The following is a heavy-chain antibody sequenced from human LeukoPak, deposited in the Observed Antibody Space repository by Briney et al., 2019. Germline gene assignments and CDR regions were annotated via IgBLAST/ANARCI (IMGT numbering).Heavy chain of an antibody. CDR3: ARHRRLVGATDVPAFDV. Sequence: SETLSLTCTVSGASIRSFYWSWIRQPPGKGLEWIAYIYAGGGTNYNPSLKSRVTIAVDTSKDQFSLQLRSVTAADSAVYFCARHRRLVGATDVPAFDVWGRGTMVTVSS. CDR1: GASIRSFY. CDR2: IYAGGGT. J-gene: IGHJ3*01. D-gene: IGHD1-26*01. V-gene: IGHV4-4*09.